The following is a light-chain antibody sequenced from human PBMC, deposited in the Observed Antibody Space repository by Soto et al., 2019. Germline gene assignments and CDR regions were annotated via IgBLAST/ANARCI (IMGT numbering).Light chain of an antibody. Sequence: EIVLTQSPATLSLSPGERATLSCRASQSVSSYLAWYQQKPGQAPRLLIYDASNRATGIPARFSGSGSGTDFTLTISSLQSEDFAVYYCQQYIDWPPYTFGQGTKVDIK. V-gene: IGKV3-11*01. CDR3: QQYIDWPPYT. CDR2: DAS. CDR1: QSVSSY. J-gene: IGKJ2*01.